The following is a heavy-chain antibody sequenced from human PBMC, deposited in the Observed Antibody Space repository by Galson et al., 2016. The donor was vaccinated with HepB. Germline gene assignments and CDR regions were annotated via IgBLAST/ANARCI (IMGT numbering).Heavy chain of an antibody. V-gene: IGHV3-30*04. CDR1: GFTFSGYA. J-gene: IGHJ4*02. Sequence: SLRLSCAASGFTFSGYAMHWVRQAPGKGLGWVAVISYDESNEYYADSVKGRFTISRDNSKNTLYLQMNSLRADDTAVYCCARGHIGSSPFEYWGQGTLVTVSS. CDR2: ISYDESNE. CDR3: ARGHIGSSPFEY. D-gene: IGHD6-6*01.